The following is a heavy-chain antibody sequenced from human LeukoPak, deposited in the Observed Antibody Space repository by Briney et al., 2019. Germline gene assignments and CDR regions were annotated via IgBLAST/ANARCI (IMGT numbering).Heavy chain of an antibody. CDR2: IYSGGST. CDR3: ARDRRIVGATTIRSPYYFDY. J-gene: IGHJ4*02. Sequence: GGSLRLSCAASGFTVSSNYISWVRQAPGKGLEWVSVIYSGGSTYYADSVKGRFTISRDNSKNTLYLQMNSLRAEDTAVYYCARDRRIVGATTIRSPYYFDYWGQGTLVTVSS. CDR1: GFTVSSNY. D-gene: IGHD1-26*01. V-gene: IGHV3-66*01.